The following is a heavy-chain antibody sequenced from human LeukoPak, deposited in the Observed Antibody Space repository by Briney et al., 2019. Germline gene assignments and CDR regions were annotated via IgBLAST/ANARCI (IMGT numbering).Heavy chain of an antibody. CDR2: IRSNANSFAT. Sequence: GGSLRLSCAASGFAFSGSAMHWVRQASGKGLEWVGRIRSNANSFATAYAASVKGRFPISRDDSKNTAYLQMNSLKTEDSSVYVCTAYCSSTSCYRLDYWGQGTLVTVSS. V-gene: IGHV3-73*01. J-gene: IGHJ4*02. CDR3: TAYCSSTSCYRLDY. CDR1: GFAFSGSA. D-gene: IGHD2-2*02.